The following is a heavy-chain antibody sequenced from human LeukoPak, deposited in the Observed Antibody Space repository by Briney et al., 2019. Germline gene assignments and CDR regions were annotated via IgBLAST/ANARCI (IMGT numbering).Heavy chain of an antibody. V-gene: IGHV1-46*01. CDR3: ARDLRVWKQAYCSGGSCYSFYY. Sequence: GASVKVSCKASGYTFTSYYMHWVRQAPGQGLEWMGIINPSGGSTSYAQKFQGRVTMTRDTSTSTVYMELSSLRSEDTAVYYCARDLRVWKQAYCSGGSCYSFYYWGQGTLVTVSS. CDR1: GYTFTSYY. D-gene: IGHD2-15*01. J-gene: IGHJ4*02. CDR2: INPSGGST.